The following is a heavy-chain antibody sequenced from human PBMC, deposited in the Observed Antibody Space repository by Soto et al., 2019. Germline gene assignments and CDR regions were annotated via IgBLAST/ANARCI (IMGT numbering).Heavy chain of an antibody. J-gene: IGHJ4*02. CDR2: ISAYNGNT. V-gene: IGHV1-18*01. Sequence: QVQLVQSGAEVKKPGASVKVSCKASGYTFTSCGISWVRQAPGQGLEWMGWISAYNGNTNYAQKLQGRVTMTTDTSTSTAYMELRSLRSDDTAVYYCARDAAFYDYIWGSYRRDFDYWGQGTLVTVSS. CDR3: ARDAAFYDYIWGSYRRDFDY. D-gene: IGHD3-16*02. CDR1: GYTFTSCG.